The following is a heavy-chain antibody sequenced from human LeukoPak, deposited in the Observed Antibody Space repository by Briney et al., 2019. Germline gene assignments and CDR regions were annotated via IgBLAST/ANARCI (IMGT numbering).Heavy chain of an antibody. Sequence: GASVKVSCKASGGTFSSYAISWVRQAPGQGLEWMGGIIPIFGTANYAQKFQGRVTMTRDMSTSTVYMELSSLRSEDTAIYYCARDGSHRLYDSSGYGGYWGQGTLVTVSS. CDR3: ARDGSHRLYDSSGYGGY. J-gene: IGHJ4*02. CDR2: IIPIFGTA. V-gene: IGHV1-69*05. CDR1: GGTFSSYA. D-gene: IGHD3-22*01.